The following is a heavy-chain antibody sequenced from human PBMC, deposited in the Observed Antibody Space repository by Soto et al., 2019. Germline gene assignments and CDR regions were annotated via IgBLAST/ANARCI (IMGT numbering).Heavy chain of an antibody. CDR3: ARERGPYSGYDKPFDY. Sequence: GASVKVSCKASGGTFSSYAISWVRQAPGQGLEWMGGIIPIFGTANYAQKFQGRVTITADESTSTAYMELSSLRAEDTAVYSCARERGPYSGYDKPFDYWGQGTRVTASS. CDR1: GGTFSSYA. D-gene: IGHD5-12*01. V-gene: IGHV1-69*13. CDR2: IIPIFGTA. J-gene: IGHJ4*02.